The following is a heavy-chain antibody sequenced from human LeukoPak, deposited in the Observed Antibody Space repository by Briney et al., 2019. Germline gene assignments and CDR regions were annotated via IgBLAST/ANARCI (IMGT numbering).Heavy chain of an antibody. CDR1: GFTFSSYA. D-gene: IGHD3-22*01. CDR3: ARELYDSSDYSGPPLLGMDV. J-gene: IGHJ6*02. V-gene: IGHV3-23*01. CDR2: ISGSGGST. Sequence: GGSLRLSCAASGFTFSSYAMSWVRQAPGKGLEWVSAISGSGGSTYYADSVKGRFTISRDNSKNTLYLQMNSLRAEDTAVYYCARELYDSSDYSGPPLLGMDVWGQGTTVTVSS.